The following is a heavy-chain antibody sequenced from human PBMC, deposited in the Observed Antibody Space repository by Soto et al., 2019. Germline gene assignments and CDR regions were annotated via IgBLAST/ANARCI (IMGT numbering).Heavy chain of an antibody. V-gene: IGHV4-39*01. CDR1: GGSISSSSYY. Sequence: QLQLQESGPGLVKPSETLSLTCTVSGGSISSSSYYWGWIRQPPGKGLEWIGSIYYSGSTYYNPSIKRRATITVDTSKNQFSLKLSSVTAEDTAVYYCASPKIAFYNWLDPWGQGTLVTVSS. D-gene: IGHD3-3*02. CDR3: ASPKIAFYNWLDP. J-gene: IGHJ5*02. CDR2: IYYSGST.